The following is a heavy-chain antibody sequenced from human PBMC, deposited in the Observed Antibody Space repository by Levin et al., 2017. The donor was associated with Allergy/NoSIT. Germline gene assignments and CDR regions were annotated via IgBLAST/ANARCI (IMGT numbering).Heavy chain of an antibody. CDR2: IRSKANSYAT. CDR3: TGIAAADMSCFDI. CDR1: GFTFSGSA. V-gene: IGHV3-73*01. J-gene: IGHJ3*02. Sequence: GGSLRLSCAASGFTFSGSAMHWVRQASGKGLEWVGRIRSKANSYATAYAASVKGRFTISRDDSKNTAYLQMNSLKTEDTAVYYCTGIAAADMSCFDIWGQGTMVTVSS. D-gene: IGHD6-13*01.